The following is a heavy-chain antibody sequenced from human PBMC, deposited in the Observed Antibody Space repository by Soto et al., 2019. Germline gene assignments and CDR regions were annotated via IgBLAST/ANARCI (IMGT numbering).Heavy chain of an antibody. V-gene: IGHV3-9*01. Sequence: EVQLVESGGGLVQPGRSLRLSCAASGFTFDDYAMHWVRQAPGKGLEWVSGISWNSGSIGYADSVKGRFTISRDNAKNSLYLQMNSLRAEDTAVYYCAKEIHWEVYGLDYWGQGTLVTVSS. CDR3: AKEIHWEVYGLDY. J-gene: IGHJ4*02. CDR1: GFTFDDYA. CDR2: ISWNSGSI. D-gene: IGHD3-10*01.